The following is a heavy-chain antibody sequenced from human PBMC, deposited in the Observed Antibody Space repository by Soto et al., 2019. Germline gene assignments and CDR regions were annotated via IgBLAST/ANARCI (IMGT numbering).Heavy chain of an antibody. CDR3: ATFPAAADSMNG. CDR1: GGTFNGYY. Sequence: SETMYLACAVYGGTFNGYYWSGICQHPGKGLEWIGEINHSGSTNYNPSLKSRVTISIDTSKNQFSLKLSSVTAADPAVYYCATFPAAADSMNGCGKGTTVTVSP. V-gene: IGHV4-34*08. J-gene: IGHJ6*04. D-gene: IGHD6-13*01. CDR2: INHSGST.